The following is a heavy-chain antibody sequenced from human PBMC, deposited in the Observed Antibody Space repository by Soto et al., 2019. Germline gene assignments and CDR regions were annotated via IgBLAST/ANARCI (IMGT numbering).Heavy chain of an antibody. CDR3: ARVYGGGFDY. D-gene: IGHD4-17*01. Sequence: QVQLQESGPGLVKPSETLSLTCTASGGSISSYYWSWIRQPPGKGLEWIGYIYYSGSTKYNPSLKSRVTISVDTSKNQFSLKLSSVTAVDTAVYYCARVYGGGFDYWGQGTLVTVSS. V-gene: IGHV4-59*01. CDR1: GGSISSYY. CDR2: IYYSGST. J-gene: IGHJ4*02.